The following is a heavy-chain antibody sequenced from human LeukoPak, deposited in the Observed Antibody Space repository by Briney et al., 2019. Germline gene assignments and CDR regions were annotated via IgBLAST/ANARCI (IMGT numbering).Heavy chain of an antibody. Sequence: PSETLSLTCAVYGGSFSDYYWSWIRQPPGKGLEWIGEINHSGSTYYNPSLKSRVTISVDSSKNQFSLKLTSVTAADTAVYYCATMTTVTTYYFDYWGQGTLVTVSS. CDR3: ATMTTVTTYYFDY. V-gene: IGHV4-34*01. CDR1: GGSFSDYY. J-gene: IGHJ4*02. CDR2: INHSGST. D-gene: IGHD4-17*01.